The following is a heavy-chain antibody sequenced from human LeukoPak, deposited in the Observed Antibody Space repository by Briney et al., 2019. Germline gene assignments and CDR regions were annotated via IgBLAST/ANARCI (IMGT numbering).Heavy chain of an antibody. CDR3: ATVGASGLLGFDN. V-gene: IGHV3-15*01. D-gene: IGHD1-26*01. J-gene: IGHJ4*02. Sequence: GGSLRLSCAASGFTFSNAWMSWVRQAPGKGLEWVGRIKKKTDGGTTAYAAPVKGRFTISRDDSKNSLYLQMNSLKTEDTAVYYCATVGASGLLGFDNWGQGTLVTVSS. CDR2: IKKKTDGGTT. CDR1: GFTFSNAW.